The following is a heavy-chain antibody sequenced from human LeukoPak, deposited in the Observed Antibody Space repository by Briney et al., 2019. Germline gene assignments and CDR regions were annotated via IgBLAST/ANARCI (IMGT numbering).Heavy chain of an antibody. D-gene: IGHD6-6*01. V-gene: IGHV4-61*02. CDR2: IYTSGST. Sequence: PSQTLSLTWTVSGGSISSGSYYWSWIRQPAGKGLEWIGRIYTSGSTNYNPSLKSRVTISVDTSKNQFSLKLSSVTAADTAVYYCASSLIAAHDYWGQGTLVTVSS. CDR3: ASSLIAAHDY. CDR1: GGSISSGSYY. J-gene: IGHJ4*02.